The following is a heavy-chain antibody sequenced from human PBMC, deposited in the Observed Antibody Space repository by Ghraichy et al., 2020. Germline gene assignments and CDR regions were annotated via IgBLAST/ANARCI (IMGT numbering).Heavy chain of an antibody. Sequence: GGSLRLSCAASGFTFSGSAMHWVRQASGKGLEWVGRIRSKANSYATIYAASVKGRFTISRDDSKNTAYLQMNSLKTEDTAVYYCTPGDDYGCNSADYWGQGTLVTVSS. CDR3: TPGDDYGCNSADY. CDR2: IRSKANSYAT. D-gene: IGHD4-23*01. J-gene: IGHJ4*02. V-gene: IGHV3-73*01. CDR1: GFTFSGSA.